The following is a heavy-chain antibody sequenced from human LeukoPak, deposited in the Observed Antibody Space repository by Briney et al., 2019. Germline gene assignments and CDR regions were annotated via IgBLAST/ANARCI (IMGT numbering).Heavy chain of an antibody. CDR1: GFTFSSHW. CDR2: INGDGSNT. V-gene: IGHV3-74*03. J-gene: IGHJ6*03. D-gene: IGHD7-27*01. Sequence: GGSLRLSCAASGFTFSSHWMHWVRQAPGKGLVWVSRINGDGSNTTYADSVKGRFTISRDNAKNSLYLQMNSLRAEDTALYYCARSAPLGRYYYYYYMDVWGKGTTVTVSS. CDR3: ARSAPLGRYYYYYYMDV.